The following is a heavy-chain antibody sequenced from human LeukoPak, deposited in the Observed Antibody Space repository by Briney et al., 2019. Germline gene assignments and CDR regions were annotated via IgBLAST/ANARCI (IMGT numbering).Heavy chain of an antibody. CDR2: IIPIFGTA. CDR1: GGTFSSYA. Sequence: SVKVSCKASGGTFSSYAISWVRQAPGQGLEWMGRIIPIFGTANYAQTFQGRVAITTDESTSTAYMELSSLRSDDTAVYYCATKGDGYNSRFDYWGQGTLVTVSS. J-gene: IGHJ4*02. V-gene: IGHV1-69*05. D-gene: IGHD5-24*01. CDR3: ATKGDGYNSRFDY.